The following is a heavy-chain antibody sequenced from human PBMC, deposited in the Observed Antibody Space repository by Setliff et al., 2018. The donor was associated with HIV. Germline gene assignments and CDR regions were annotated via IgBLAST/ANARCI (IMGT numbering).Heavy chain of an antibody. Sequence: PGGSLRLSCSASEFTNFWMAWVRQAPGKGLEWVANIDQHGSERYYTDSVRGRFTISRDNAKNSLYLQMNSLRGEDTALYYCATAIAAAVHRPKFDYWGQGTLVTVSS. V-gene: IGHV3-7*01. CDR2: IDQHGSER. D-gene: IGHD6-13*01. CDR1: EFTNFW. J-gene: IGHJ4*02. CDR3: ATAIAAAVHRPKFDY.